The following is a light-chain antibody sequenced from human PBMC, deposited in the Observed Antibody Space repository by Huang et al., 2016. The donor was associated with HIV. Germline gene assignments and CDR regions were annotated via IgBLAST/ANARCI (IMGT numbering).Light chain of an antibody. CDR2: WAS. J-gene: IGKJ1*01. CDR3: QQYYSSPQT. V-gene: IGKV4-1*01. CDR1: QSVYSSSTRKDY. Sequence: DIIMTQSPDSLAVSLGERATLNCRSSQSVYSSSTRKDYMAWFQQKPGQPPRLLLFWASTRYAGVPDRFTGSGSGTHFTLTIASLEAEDAAIYYCQQYYSSPQTFGQGTRVEVK.